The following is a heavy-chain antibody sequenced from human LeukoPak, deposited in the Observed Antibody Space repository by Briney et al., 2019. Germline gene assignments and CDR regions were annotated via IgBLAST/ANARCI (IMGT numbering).Heavy chain of an antibody. J-gene: IGHJ6*03. CDR2: IYYSGST. CDR3: ARAIFGVVIIPPPYYMDV. CDR1: GGSISSYY. D-gene: IGHD3-3*01. V-gene: IGHV4-59*01. Sequence: SETLSLTCTVSGGSISSYYWSWIRQPPGQGLELIGYIYYSGSTNYNPSIKSRVTISVDTSKNQFSLKLSSVTAADTAVYYCARAIFGVVIIPPPYYMDVWGKGTTVTVSS.